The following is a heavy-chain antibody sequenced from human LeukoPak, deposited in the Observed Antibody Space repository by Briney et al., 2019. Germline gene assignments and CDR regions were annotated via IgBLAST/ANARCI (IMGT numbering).Heavy chain of an antibody. CDR3: ARGALYSSSWYYGMDV. V-gene: IGHV1-18*01. CDR2: ISAYNGNT. Sequence: GASVKVSCKASGYTFTSYGISWVRQAPGQGLEWMGWISAYNGNTNYAQKLQGRVTMTTDTSTSTAYMELRSLRSDDTAVYYCARGALYSSSWYYGMDVWGQGTTVTVSS. D-gene: IGHD6-13*01. J-gene: IGHJ6*02. CDR1: GYTFTSYG.